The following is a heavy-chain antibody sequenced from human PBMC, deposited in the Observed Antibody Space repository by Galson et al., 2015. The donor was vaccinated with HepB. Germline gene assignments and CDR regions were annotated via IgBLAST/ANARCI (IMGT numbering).Heavy chain of an antibody. D-gene: IGHD4-17*01. CDR2: ISAYNGNT. CDR3: ARDQYGDSNYYYYYGMDV. V-gene: IGHV1-18*04. J-gene: IGHJ6*02. CDR1: GYTFTSYG. Sequence: SVTVSCKASGYTFTSYGISWVRQAPGQGLEWMGWISAYNGNTNYAQKLQGRVTMTTDTSTSTAYMELRSLRSDDTAVYYCARDQYGDSNYYYYYGMDVWGQGTTVTVSS.